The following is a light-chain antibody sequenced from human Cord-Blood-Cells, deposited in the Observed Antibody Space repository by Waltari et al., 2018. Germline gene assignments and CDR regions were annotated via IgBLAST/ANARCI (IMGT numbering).Light chain of an antibody. CDR3: CSYAGSSTLV. CDR1: SRHDGCYNL. Sequence: QSALTQPASVSGSPGQSSTISRTGTSRHDGCYNLVSWYQQHPGKPRIHTIYEGSKRRSGVSNRFSGSKSGNTASLTISGLQAEDEADYYCCSYAGSSTLVFGGGTKLTVL. CDR2: EGS. J-gene: IGLJ2*01. V-gene: IGLV2-23*01.